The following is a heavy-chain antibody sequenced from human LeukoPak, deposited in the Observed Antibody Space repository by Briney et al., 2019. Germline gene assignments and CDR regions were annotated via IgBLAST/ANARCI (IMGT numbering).Heavy chain of an antibody. CDR1: GFTLSNAL. Sequence: GGSLRLSCAASGFTLSNALVSWVRGARGEGREGVAVIWYDGSNKYYADSGKGGFTISRKHSKNTLYLKMNSLRAEDTAVYYCARDAGIAVVPAAPDYWGKPTLVTLSS. D-gene: IGHD2-2*01. CDR2: IWYDGSNK. J-gene: IGHJ4*02. V-gene: IGHV3-33*08. CDR3: ARDAGIAVVPAAPDY.